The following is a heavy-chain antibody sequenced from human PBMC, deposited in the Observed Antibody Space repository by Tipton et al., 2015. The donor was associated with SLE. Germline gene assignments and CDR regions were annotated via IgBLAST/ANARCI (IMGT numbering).Heavy chain of an antibody. Sequence: GLVKPSETLSLTCTVSGASISSSNYYWGWLRQPPGKGLEWIGSIHYSGSTYYNPSLKSRVTISVDTSRRQFSLKLTSVTATDTAVYYCASPEAFDIWGQGSMVTVSS. D-gene: IGHD1-14*01. CDR3: ASPEAFDI. J-gene: IGHJ3*02. V-gene: IGHV4-39*01. CDR2: IHYSGST. CDR1: GASISSSNYY.